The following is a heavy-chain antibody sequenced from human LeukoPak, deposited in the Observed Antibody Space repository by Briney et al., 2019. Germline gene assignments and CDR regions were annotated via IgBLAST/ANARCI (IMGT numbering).Heavy chain of an antibody. J-gene: IGHJ5*02. D-gene: IGHD1-20*01. CDR2: INSDGSST. CDR1: GFTFSSYW. Sequence: GGSLRLSCAASGFTFSSYWMHWVRQAPGKGLAWVSRINSDGSSTSYADSVKGRFTISRDNAKNTLYLQMNSLRAEDTAVYYCARGGMTASDWFDPWGQGTLVTVSS. CDR3: ARGGMTASDWFDP. V-gene: IGHV3-74*01.